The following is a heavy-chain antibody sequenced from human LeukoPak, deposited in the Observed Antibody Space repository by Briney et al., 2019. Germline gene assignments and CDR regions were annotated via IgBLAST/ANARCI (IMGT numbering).Heavy chain of an antibody. Sequence: GGSLRLSCAVSGLTFSSFWMDWVRQAPGKGLEWVASINPDGNKKYSADSVKGRFTISRDNAENSLYLQMNSLSVEDTAFYYCARDLAYSRLDYWGQGMLVTVSS. D-gene: IGHD5-18*01. CDR2: INPDGNKK. CDR1: GLTFSSFW. V-gene: IGHV3-7*01. J-gene: IGHJ4*02. CDR3: ARDLAYSRLDY.